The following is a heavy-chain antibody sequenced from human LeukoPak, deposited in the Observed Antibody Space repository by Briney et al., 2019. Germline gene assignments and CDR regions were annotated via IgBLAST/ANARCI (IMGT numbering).Heavy chain of an antibody. CDR1: GYTFTSYG. D-gene: IGHD1-26*01. CDR3: SGGSYYFDY. J-gene: IGHJ4*02. Sequence: ASVKVSCKASGYTFTSYGISWVRQAPGQGLEWMGWISTYNVHTNYTQKFQGRLTLTTDPSTSTAYMELRNLRSDDTAVYYCSGGSYYFDYWGQGTLVTVSS. CDR2: ISTYNVHT. V-gene: IGHV1-18*01.